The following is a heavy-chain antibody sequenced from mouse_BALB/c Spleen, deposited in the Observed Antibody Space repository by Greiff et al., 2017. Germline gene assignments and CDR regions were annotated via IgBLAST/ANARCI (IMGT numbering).Heavy chain of an antibody. V-gene: IGHV5-17*02. CDR1: GFTFSSFG. CDR2: ISSGGSTI. D-gene: IGHD2-14*01. CDR3: ARSSEVRQGYYAMDY. J-gene: IGHJ4*01. Sequence: EVQVVESGGGLVQPGGSRKLSCAASGFTFSSFGMHWVRQAPEKGLEWVAYISSGGSTIYYADTVKGRFTISRDNPKNTLFLQMTSLRSEDTAMYYCARSSEVRQGYYAMDYWGQGTSVTVSS.